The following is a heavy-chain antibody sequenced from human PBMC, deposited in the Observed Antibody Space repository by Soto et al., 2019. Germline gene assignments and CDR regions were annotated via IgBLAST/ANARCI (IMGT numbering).Heavy chain of an antibody. J-gene: IGHJ4*02. V-gene: IGHV1-18*04. D-gene: IGHD2-21*02. CDR1: GYRFSDYG. CDR3: ARSRFGACDF. Sequence: QVQLRQSGGEVKKPGASVKVACETSGYRFSDYGISWVRQAPGQGPEWMGWLNVYDGTTSYAQKFQGRVTMTTDTSTTTAYMELRSLRSDDTALYYCARSRFGACDFWGQGTLVTVSS. CDR2: LNVYDGTT.